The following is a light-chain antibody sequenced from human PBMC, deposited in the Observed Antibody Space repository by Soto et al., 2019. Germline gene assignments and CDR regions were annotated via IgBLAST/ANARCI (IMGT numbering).Light chain of an antibody. V-gene: IGKV3-20*01. CDR2: GAS. CDR3: QQYGTSPWT. Sequence: IVLTQSPGTLSLSPGERATLSCRASQSISSSYLVWYQQKPGQAPRLLIYGASYRATGIPDRFSGSGSGTDFTLTISRLEPEDFAVYFCQQYGTSPWTFGQGTKVDIK. CDR1: QSISSSY. J-gene: IGKJ1*01.